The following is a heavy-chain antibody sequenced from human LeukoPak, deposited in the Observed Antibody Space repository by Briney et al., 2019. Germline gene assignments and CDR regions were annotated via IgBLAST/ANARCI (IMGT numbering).Heavy chain of an antibody. CDR2: ISAYNGNT. Sequence: ASVKVSCKASGYTFTSYGISWVRQAPGQGLEWMGWISAYNGNTNYAQKLQGRVTMTTDTSTSTAYMELRSLRSDDTALYYCARDYRDYYGSGSIVAGHDYWGQGTLVTVSS. CDR3: ARDYRDYYGSGSIVAGHDY. V-gene: IGHV1-18*01. CDR1: GYTFTSYG. D-gene: IGHD3-10*01. J-gene: IGHJ4*02.